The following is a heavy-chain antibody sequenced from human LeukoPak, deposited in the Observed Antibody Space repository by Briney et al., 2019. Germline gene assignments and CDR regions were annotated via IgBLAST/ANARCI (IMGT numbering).Heavy chain of an antibody. D-gene: IGHD2-15*01. CDR3: ARGPYCRGGSCYSERYNWFDP. J-gene: IGHJ5*02. CDR1: GYTFTSYG. V-gene: IGHV1-18*01. Sequence: ASVKVSCKASGYTFTSYGISWVRQAPGQGLEWMGWISAYNGNTNYAQKLQGRVTMTTDTSTSTAYMELRSLRSDDTAVYYCARGPYCRGGSCYSERYNWFDPGAQETLVTVS. CDR2: ISAYNGNT.